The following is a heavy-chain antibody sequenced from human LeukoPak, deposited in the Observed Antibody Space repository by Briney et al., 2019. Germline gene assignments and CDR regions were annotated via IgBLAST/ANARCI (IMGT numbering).Heavy chain of an antibody. D-gene: IGHD6-19*01. J-gene: IGHJ4*02. V-gene: IGHV3-53*05. Sequence: GGSLRFSCAASGFSVRTNCMSWVRQAPGKGLEWVSVIYSGGSTYYADSVKGRFTISRDNSKRTVYLQMNSLRAEDTAVYYCAKVEYDIGWYFDYWGQGTLVTVSS. CDR2: IYSGGST. CDR3: AKVEYDIGWYFDY. CDR1: GFSVRTNC.